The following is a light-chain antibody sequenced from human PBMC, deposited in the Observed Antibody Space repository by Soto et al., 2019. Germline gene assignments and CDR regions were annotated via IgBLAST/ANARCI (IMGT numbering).Light chain of an antibody. CDR3: QKYNSDTRT. J-gene: IGKJ1*01. CDR1: QGISNY. V-gene: IGKV1-27*01. Sequence: DIQMTQSPSSLSASVGDRVTITCRASQGISNYLAWYQQKKGKVPKLLIYAASTLQSGVPSRFSGSGYGTDFTITISSMKTEDVETYYCQKYNSDTRTFGQGTKVDIK. CDR2: AAS.